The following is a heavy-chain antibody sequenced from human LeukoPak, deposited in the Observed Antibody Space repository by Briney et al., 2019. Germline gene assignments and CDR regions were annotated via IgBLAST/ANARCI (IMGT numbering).Heavy chain of an antibody. CDR2: IYYSGST. J-gene: IGHJ3*02. CDR1: GGSISSGDDC. CDR3: ARVAHAFDI. V-gene: IGHV4-30-4*01. Sequence: PSETLCVTCTVPGGSISSGDDCWGWVRQPPGKGLEWIGYIYYSGSTYYTPSLKSRVTISVDTSKNQFSLKLSSVTAADTAVYYCARVAHAFDIWGQGTMVTVSS.